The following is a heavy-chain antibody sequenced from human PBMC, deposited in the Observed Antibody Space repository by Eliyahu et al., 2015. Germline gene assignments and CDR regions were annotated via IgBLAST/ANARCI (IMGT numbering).Heavy chain of an antibody. CDR3: ARDGVYSSSWVWFDP. V-gene: IGHV1-2*02. CDR2: INPNSGGT. Sequence: QVQLVQSGAEVKKPGASVKVSCKASGYTFTGYXMHWVRQAPGQGLEWMGWINPNSGGTNYAQKFQGRVTMTRDTSISTAYMELSRLRSDDTAVYYCARDGVYSSSWVWFDPWGQGTLVTVSS. D-gene: IGHD6-13*01. CDR1: GYTFTGYX. J-gene: IGHJ5*02.